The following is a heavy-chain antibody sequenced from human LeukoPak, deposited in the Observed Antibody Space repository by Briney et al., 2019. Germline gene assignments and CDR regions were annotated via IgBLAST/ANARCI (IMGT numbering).Heavy chain of an antibody. CDR3: VRGCSFSPYGMDV. J-gene: IGHJ6*02. V-gene: IGHV3-64D*09. D-gene: IGHD2-8*01. Sequence: GGSLRLSCSASGFPFSRYAMHWVRQAPGKGLEYVSAISDSGGRTYYADSVKGRFTISRDKSKNTLYLQMSSLRAEDTAVYFCVRGCSFSPYGMDVWGQGTTVTVSS. CDR2: ISDSGGRT. CDR1: GFPFSRYA.